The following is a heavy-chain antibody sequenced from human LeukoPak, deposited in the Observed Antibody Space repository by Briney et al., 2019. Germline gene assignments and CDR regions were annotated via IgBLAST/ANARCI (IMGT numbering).Heavy chain of an antibody. V-gene: IGHV3-21*01. CDR3: ARAGTRY. CDR1: GFTFSSYS. J-gene: IGHJ4*02. CDR2: ISSGSSYI. Sequence: GGSLRLSCAASGFTFSSYSMNWVRQAPGKGLEWVSSISSGSSYIYYADSLKGRFTISRDNAKNSLYLQMNSLRAEDTAVYYCARAGTRYWGQGTLVTVSS.